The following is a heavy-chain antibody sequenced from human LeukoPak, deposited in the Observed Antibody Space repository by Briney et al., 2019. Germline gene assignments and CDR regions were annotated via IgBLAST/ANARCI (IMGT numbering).Heavy chain of an antibody. D-gene: IGHD5-12*01. CDR3: ARDQRGYSGYYPWGY. CDR1: GYTFTGYY. Sequence: ASVKVSCKASGYTFTGYYMHWVRQAPGQGLEWMGWINPNSGGTNYAQKFQGRVTMTRDTSISTAYMELSRLRSDDTAVYYCARDQRGYSGYYPWGYWGQGTLVTVSS. CDR2: INPNSGGT. V-gene: IGHV1-2*02. J-gene: IGHJ4*02.